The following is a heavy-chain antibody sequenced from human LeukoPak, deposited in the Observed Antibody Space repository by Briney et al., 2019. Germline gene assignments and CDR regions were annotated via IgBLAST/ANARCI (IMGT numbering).Heavy chain of an antibody. CDR3: ARERGAYSSGWYRRRYFDY. J-gene: IGHJ4*02. Sequence: SETLSLTCAVYGGSFSGYYWSWIRQPPGKGLEWIGEINHSGSTNYNPSLKSRVTISVDTSKNQFSLKLSSVTAADTAVYYYARERGAYSSGWYRRRYFDYWGQGTLVTVSS. V-gene: IGHV4-34*01. D-gene: IGHD6-19*01. CDR1: GGSFSGYY. CDR2: INHSGST.